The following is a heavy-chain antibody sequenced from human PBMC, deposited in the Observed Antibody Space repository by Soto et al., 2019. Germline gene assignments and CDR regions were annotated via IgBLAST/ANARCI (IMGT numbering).Heavy chain of an antibody. J-gene: IGHJ3*02. V-gene: IGHV4-4*02. D-gene: IGHD1-26*01. CDR1: GGSISSSNW. Sequence: QVQLQASGPGLVKPSGTLSLTCAVSGGSISSSNWWSWVRQPPGKGLEGIGAIYHSGSTNYNPPLKSRVSISVDQARTQFSLKLSSVTAADTAVYYWARELGATISHAFDIWGQGTMFTVSS. CDR2: IYHSGST. CDR3: ARELGATISHAFDI.